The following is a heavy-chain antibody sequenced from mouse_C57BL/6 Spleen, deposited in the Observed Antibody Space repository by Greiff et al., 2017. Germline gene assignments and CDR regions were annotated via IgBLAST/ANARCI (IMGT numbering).Heavy chain of an antibody. Sequence: EVQLQQSGPELVKPGASVKISCKASGYSFTDYNMNWVKQSNGKSLEWIGVINPNYGTTSSNQKFKGKATLTVDQSSSTAYMQLNSLTSEDSAVYYCARGGSSSYYYAMDYWGQGTSVTVSS. J-gene: IGHJ4*01. CDR1: GYSFTDYN. V-gene: IGHV1-39*01. CDR2: INPNYGTT. CDR3: ARGGSSSYYYAMDY. D-gene: IGHD1-1*01.